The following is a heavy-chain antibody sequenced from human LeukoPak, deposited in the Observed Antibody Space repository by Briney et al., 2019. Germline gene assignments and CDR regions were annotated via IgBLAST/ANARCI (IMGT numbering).Heavy chain of an antibody. J-gene: IGHJ5*02. CDR2: MNPNSGNT. D-gene: IGHD3-16*01. CDR3: ARRSYGLVLFHTHNWFDP. CDR1: GYTFTSYD. V-gene: IGHV1-8*01. Sequence: ASVKVSCKASGYTFTSYDINWVRQATGHGLEWMGWMNPNSGNTGYAQKFQGRVTMTRNTSISTAYMELSSLRSEDTAVYYCARRSYGLVLFHTHNWFDPWGQGTLVTVSS.